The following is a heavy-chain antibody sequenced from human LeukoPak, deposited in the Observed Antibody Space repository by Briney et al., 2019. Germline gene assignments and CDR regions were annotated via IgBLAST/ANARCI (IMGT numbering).Heavy chain of an antibody. CDR2: IYSGGST. CDR3: ARGYYDISVDPPTIDY. Sequence: PGGSLRLSCAASEFSVGSNYMTWVRQAPGKGLEWVSLIYSGGSTYYADSVKGRFTISRDNAKNSLYLQMNSLRAEDTAVYYCARGYYDISVDPPTIDYWGQGTLVTVSS. V-gene: IGHV3-66*01. CDR1: EFSVGSNY. D-gene: IGHD3-9*01. J-gene: IGHJ4*02.